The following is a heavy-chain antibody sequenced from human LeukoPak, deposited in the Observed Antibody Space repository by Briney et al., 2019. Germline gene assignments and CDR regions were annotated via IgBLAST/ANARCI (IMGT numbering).Heavy chain of an antibody. V-gene: IGHV1-46*01. D-gene: IGHD3-22*01. Sequence: ASVKVSCKASGYTFTSYYMHWVRQAPGQGLEWMGIINPSGGSTSYAQKFQGRVTMTRDTSTSTVYMELSSLRSEDTAVYYCARVAGPVGITYYYDSSGYYSPYYFDYWGQGTLVTVSS. CDR3: ARVAGPVGITYYYDSSGYYSPYYFDY. CDR2: INPSGGST. CDR1: GYTFTSYY. J-gene: IGHJ4*02.